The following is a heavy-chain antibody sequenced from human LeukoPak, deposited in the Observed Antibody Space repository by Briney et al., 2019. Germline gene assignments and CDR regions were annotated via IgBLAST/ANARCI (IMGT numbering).Heavy chain of an antibody. CDR1: GFTFSSYS. V-gene: IGHV3-21*01. D-gene: IGHD1-26*01. Sequence: TGGSLRLSCAASGFTFSSYSMNWVRQAPGKGLEWVSSISSSSSYIYYADSVKGRFTISRDNAKNSLYLQMNSLRAEDTAVYYCARVVMPVAGYDYWGQGTLVTVSS. CDR3: ARVVMPVAGYDY. J-gene: IGHJ4*02. CDR2: ISSSSSYI.